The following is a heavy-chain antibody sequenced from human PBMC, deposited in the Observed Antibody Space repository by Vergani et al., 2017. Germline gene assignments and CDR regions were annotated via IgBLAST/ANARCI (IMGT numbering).Heavy chain of an antibody. CDR2: IWYDGSNK. Sequence: QVQLVESGGGVVQPGRSLRLSCAASGFTFSSYGMHWVRQAPGKGLEWVAVIWYDGSNKYYADSVKGRFTISRDNSKNTLYLQRNSLRAEDTAVYYCARARKGGDGYNLLDYWGQGTLVTVSS. CDR1: GFTFSSYG. D-gene: IGHD5-24*01. V-gene: IGHV3-33*01. CDR3: ARARKGGDGYNLLDY. J-gene: IGHJ4*02.